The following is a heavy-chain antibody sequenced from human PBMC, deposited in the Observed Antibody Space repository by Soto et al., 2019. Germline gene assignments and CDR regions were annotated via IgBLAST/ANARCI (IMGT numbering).Heavy chain of an antibody. CDR2: FCYNGST. D-gene: IGHD3-22*01. CDR1: GASISTRG. V-gene: IGHV4-59*01. J-gene: IGHJ5*02. Sequence: PSETLSLTCTVSGASISTRGFTWAWHSPGKGLEWIGYFCYNGSTNYNPSLKRRVTISVDRSKTQCSLKLTSVTAADTAVYYCAKSHYDSSGYYRIDHWGQGTLVTVYS. CDR3: AKSHYDSSGYYRIDH.